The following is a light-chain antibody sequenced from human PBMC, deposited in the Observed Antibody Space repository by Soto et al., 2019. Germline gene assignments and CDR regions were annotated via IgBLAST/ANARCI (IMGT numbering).Light chain of an antibody. Sequence: DIQMTQSPSTLSSSVGDRVTITCRASQSISSWLAWYQQKPGKPPKVLIYGASNLQSGVPPRFRGSGSGTEFTLAISSLKPEDSETYYCLQDINYPWTFGQGTKVDIK. CDR2: GAS. J-gene: IGKJ1*01. CDR3: LQDINYPWT. V-gene: IGKV1-5*01. CDR1: QSISSW.